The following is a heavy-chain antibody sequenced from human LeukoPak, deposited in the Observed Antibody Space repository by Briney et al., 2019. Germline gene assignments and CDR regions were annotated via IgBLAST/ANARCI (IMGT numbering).Heavy chain of an antibody. Sequence: SQTLSLTCTVSGGSISSSDYYWTWIRQLPGTGLEWIGYISYSGSTHYSPSLESRVTISLDTSKNQLSLKLTSVTAADTAVYYCARTIAVAVTFDYWGRGARVTVSS. V-gene: IGHV4-31*03. D-gene: IGHD2-21*01. J-gene: IGHJ4*02. CDR3: ARTIAVAVTFDY. CDR1: GGSISSSDYY. CDR2: ISYSGST.